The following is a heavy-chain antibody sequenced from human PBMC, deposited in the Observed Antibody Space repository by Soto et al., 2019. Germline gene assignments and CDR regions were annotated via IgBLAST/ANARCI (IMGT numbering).Heavy chain of an antibody. J-gene: IGHJ4*02. CDR1: GGSISSYY. CDR3: TRGAERTVPPTVQRHLDWVCGH. Sequence: TAETLSLTCTVSGGSISSYYWSWIRQPPGKGLEWIGYIYYSGITNYNPSLKSRVTISVDRSITTTYLQWNTPQASDTATYYCTRGAERTVPPTVQRHLDWVCGHWGQGTPVTVSS. D-gene: IGHD3-9*01. V-gene: IGHV4-59*12. CDR2: IYYSGIT.